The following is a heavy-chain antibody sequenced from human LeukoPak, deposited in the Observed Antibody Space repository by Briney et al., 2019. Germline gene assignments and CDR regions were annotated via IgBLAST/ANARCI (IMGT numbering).Heavy chain of an antibody. CDR1: GCTFSSYG. CDR2: ISYDGSNK. D-gene: IGHD3-3*01. Sequence: GGSLRLSCAVSGCTFSSYGMHWVRQAPGKGLEWVAVISYDGSNKYYADSVKGRFTISRDNSKNTLYLQMNSLRAEDTAVYYCAKDLGDVLRFLEHMDVWGQGTTVTVSS. CDR3: AKDLGDVLRFLEHMDV. J-gene: IGHJ6*02. V-gene: IGHV3-30*18.